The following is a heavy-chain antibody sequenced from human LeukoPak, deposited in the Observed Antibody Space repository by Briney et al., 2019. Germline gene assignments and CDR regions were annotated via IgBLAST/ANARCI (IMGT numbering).Heavy chain of an antibody. Sequence: SETLSLTCTVSGGSISSYYWSWIRQPAGKGLEWIGRIYTSGSTNYNPSLKSRVTMSVDTSKNQFSLKLSSVTAADTAVYYCARDSHHSSSSPPYYYYYMDVWGKGTTVTVSS. CDR3: ARDSHHSSSSPPYYYYYMDV. CDR2: IYTSGST. CDR1: GGSISSYY. D-gene: IGHD6-6*01. J-gene: IGHJ6*03. V-gene: IGHV4-4*07.